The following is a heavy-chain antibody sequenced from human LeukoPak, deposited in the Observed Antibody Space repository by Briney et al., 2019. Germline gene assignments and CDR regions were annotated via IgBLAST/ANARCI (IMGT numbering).Heavy chain of an antibody. CDR2: ISYDGSDK. D-gene: IGHD3-3*01. CDR1: GFTFSTYG. J-gene: IGHJ5*02. Sequence: GRSLRLSCAASGFTFSTYGMHWVRQAPGKGLEWVAVISYDGSDKYYADSVKGRFTISRDNSKNTLYLQMNSLRAEDTAVYYCATDWRMFTIFGVLDPWGQGTLVTVSS. V-gene: IGHV3-30*03. CDR3: ATDWRMFTIFGVLDP.